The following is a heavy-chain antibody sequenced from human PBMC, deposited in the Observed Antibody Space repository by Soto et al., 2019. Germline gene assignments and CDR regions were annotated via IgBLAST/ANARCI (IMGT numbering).Heavy chain of an antibody. Sequence: QVQLQESGPGLVKPSQTLSLTCTVSGGSISSGGYYWSWIRQHPGKGLEWIGYIYYSGSTYYNPSLKSRVTISVDTSKNQFSLKLSSVTAADTAVYYCAGDRVLERLLPPPPYGMDVWGQGTTVTVSS. CDR3: AGDRVLERLLPPPPYGMDV. J-gene: IGHJ6*02. V-gene: IGHV4-31*03. D-gene: IGHD1-1*01. CDR1: GGSISSGGYY. CDR2: IYYSGST.